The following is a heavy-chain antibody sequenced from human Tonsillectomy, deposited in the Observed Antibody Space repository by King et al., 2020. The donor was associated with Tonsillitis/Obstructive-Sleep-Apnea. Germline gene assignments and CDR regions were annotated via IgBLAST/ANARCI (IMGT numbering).Heavy chain of an antibody. D-gene: IGHD6-19*01. Sequence: VQLVESGGGLVQPGGSLRISCAASGFTFYNYAMSWVRQAPGKGPEWVSAISGSGGNTYYADSVKGRFTISRDNSKNTLYLQMSSLRAEDTAVYYCANAVAGTWAPFDYWGQGTLVTVSS. V-gene: IGHV3-23*04. J-gene: IGHJ4*02. CDR1: GFTFYNYA. CDR2: ISGSGGNT. CDR3: ANAVAGTWAPFDY.